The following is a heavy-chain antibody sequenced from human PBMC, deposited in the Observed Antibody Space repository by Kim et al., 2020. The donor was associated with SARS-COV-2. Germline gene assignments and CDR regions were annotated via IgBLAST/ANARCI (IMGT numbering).Heavy chain of an antibody. V-gene: IGHV3-49*03. CDR1: GFTFGDYA. J-gene: IGHJ6*02. Sequence: GRSLRLSCTASGFTFGDYAMSWFRQAPGKGLEWVGFIRSKAYGGTTEYAASVKGRFTISRDDSKSIAYLQMNSLKTEDTAVYYCTGVVAAAGRYFLYIPGYYYYYYGMDVWGQGTTVTVSS. D-gene: IGHD6-13*01. CDR2: IRSKAYGGTT. CDR3: TGVVAAAGRYFLYIPGYYYYYYGMDV.